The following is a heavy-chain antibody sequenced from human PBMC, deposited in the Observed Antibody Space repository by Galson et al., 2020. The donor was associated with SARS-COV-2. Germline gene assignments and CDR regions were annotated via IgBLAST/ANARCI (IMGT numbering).Heavy chain of an antibody. CDR1: GGSIHSGGYY. CDR2: IHNTGSS. D-gene: IGHD5-18*01. Sequence: SETLSLTCTVAGGSIHSGGYYWSWIRQHPGKGLEWIGYIHNTGSSYYNSSPKSRVTMSVDTSKDQFSLKLSSVTAADTAVYYCARAVDTAMGYYFDYWGQGTLVTVSS. CDR3: ARAVDTAMGYYFDY. V-gene: IGHV4-31*03. J-gene: IGHJ4*02.